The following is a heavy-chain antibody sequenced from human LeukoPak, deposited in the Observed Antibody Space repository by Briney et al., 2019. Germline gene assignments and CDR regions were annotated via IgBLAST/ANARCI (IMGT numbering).Heavy chain of an antibody. Sequence: GETLKISCKGSGYTFTSYWIGWVRQMHGKGLEWMGIIYTCYSDTRYSPSFQGQVTISADKSINTAYLQWSSLNASDTALYYCARSTQWELLRYFDFWGQGTLVTVSS. CDR3: ARSTQWELLRYFDF. V-gene: IGHV5-51*01. CDR1: GYTFTSYW. D-gene: IGHD1-26*01. CDR2: IYTCYSDT. J-gene: IGHJ4*02.